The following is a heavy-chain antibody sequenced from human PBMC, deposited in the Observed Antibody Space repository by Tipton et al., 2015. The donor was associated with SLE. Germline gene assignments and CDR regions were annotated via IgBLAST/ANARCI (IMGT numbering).Heavy chain of an antibody. Sequence: SLRLSCAASGFTFDDYAMHWVRQAPGKGLEWVSGISWNSGSIGYADSVKGRFTISRDNAKNSLYLQMNSLRAEDTAVYYCARDNFWGQGTTVTVSS. J-gene: IGHJ6*02. CDR3: ARDNF. CDR2: ISWNSGSI. CDR1: GFTFDDYA. V-gene: IGHV3-9*01.